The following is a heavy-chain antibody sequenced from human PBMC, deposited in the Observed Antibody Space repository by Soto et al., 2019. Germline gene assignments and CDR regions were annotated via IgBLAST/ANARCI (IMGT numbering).Heavy chain of an antibody. CDR3: AKANNYDDSFMSALDI. V-gene: IGHV3-30*18. CDR2: ISYDGSNK. CDR1: GFTLSRYA. J-gene: IGHJ3*02. D-gene: IGHD4-17*01. Sequence: QVQLVESGGGVVQPGTSLRLSCAASGFTLSRYAMHWVRQAPGKGLEWVAVISYDGSNKDYVDSVKGRFTISRDNSKNTLYVQMNSLRVEDTAVYYCAKANNYDDSFMSALDIWGQGTTVTVSS.